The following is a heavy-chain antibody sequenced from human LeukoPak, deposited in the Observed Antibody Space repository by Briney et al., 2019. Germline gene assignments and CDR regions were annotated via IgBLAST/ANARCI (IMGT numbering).Heavy chain of an antibody. CDR2: ITSSGGST. D-gene: IGHD1-14*01. Sequence: GGSLRLSCAASGFTFSTYAMSWVRQAPGKGLEWFSIITSSGGSTNYADSVKGRFTISRDNSKNTLYLQMNNLKPDDTAVYYCATDVTGGAISFWGQGALVTVSS. V-gene: IGHV3-23*01. CDR3: ATDVTGGAISF. J-gene: IGHJ4*02. CDR1: GFTFSTYA.